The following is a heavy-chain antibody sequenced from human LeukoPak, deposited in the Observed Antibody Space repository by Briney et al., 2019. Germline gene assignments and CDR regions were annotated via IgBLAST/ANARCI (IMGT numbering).Heavy chain of an antibody. Sequence: GGSLRLSCAASGLTFRKSWMTWVRQAPGKGLQWVAHIKEDGADKYYVDSVKGRFTISRDNSNNTLYLQMNSLRAEDTAVYYCAREYSDYGYYYNMEVWGQGTTVTVSS. CDR1: GLTFRKSW. J-gene: IGHJ6*02. CDR3: AREYSDYGYYYNMEV. D-gene: IGHD5-12*01. V-gene: IGHV3-7*01. CDR2: IKEDGADK.